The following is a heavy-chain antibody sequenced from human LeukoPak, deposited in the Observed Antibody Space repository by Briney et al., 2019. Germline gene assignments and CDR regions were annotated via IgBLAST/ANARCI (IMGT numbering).Heavy chain of an antibody. J-gene: IGHJ3*02. D-gene: IGHD3-10*01. CDR1: GYSFTGHY. CDR2: INPKSGCT. V-gene: IGHV1-2*02. Sequence: ASVKVSCKASGYSFTGHYMHWVRQAPGHGLEWMGWINPKSGCTNYAQKFQGRVTMTTDTSISTAYMDMSSLRSDATAVYYCARNLWFAESSDAFDMWGQGTMVTVSS. CDR3: ARNLWFAESSDAFDM.